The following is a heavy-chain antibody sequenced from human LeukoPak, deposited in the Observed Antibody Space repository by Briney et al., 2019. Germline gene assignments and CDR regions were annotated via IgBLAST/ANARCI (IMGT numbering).Heavy chain of an antibody. D-gene: IGHD2-2*01. J-gene: IGHJ6*02. CDR3: AIDREIVVVPAATYYYGMDV. CDR2: ISSNGGST. V-gene: IGHV3-64*01. CDR1: GFTFSSYA. Sequence: GGSLRLSCAASGFTFSSYAMPWVRQAPGKGLEYVSAISSNGGSTYYANSVKGRFTISRDNSKNTLYLQMGSLRAEDMAVYYCAIDREIVVVPAATYYYGMDVWGQGTTVTVSS.